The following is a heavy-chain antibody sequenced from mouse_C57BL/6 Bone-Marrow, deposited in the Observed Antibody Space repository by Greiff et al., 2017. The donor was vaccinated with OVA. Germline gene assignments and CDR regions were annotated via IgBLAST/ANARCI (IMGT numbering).Heavy chain of an antibody. CDR2: LWTGGGT. CDR3: ARDPRYDGYWYFDV. V-gene: IGHV2-9-1*01. D-gene: IGHD2-3*01. CDR1: GFSLTSYA. J-gene: IGHJ1*03. Sequence: VAPSQSLFITCTVSGFSLTSYAISWVRQPPGKGLEWLGVLWTGGGTNYNSALKSRLSISKDNSKSHVFLKMNSLQPEDTARYYGARDPRYDGYWYFDVWGTGTTVTVSS.